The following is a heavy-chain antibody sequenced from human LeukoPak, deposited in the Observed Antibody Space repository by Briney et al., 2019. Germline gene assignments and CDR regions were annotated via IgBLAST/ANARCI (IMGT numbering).Heavy chain of an antibody. CDR2: ISGSGGST. CDR3: AKRTYGDYYFDY. CDR1: GFTFSGYA. V-gene: IGHV3-23*01. J-gene: IGHJ4*02. D-gene: IGHD4-17*01. Sequence: PGGSLRLSCAASGFTFSGYAMSWVRQAPGKGLEWVSAISGSGGSTYYADSVKGRFTISRDNSKNTLYLQMNSLRAEDAAVYYCAKRTYGDYYFDYWGQGTLVTVSS.